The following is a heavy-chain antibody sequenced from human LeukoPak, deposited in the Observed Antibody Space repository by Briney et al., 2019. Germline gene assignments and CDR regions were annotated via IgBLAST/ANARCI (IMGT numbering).Heavy chain of an antibody. CDR2: ISGRDDST. V-gene: IGHV3-23*01. J-gene: IGHJ4*02. Sequence: PGASLRLSCAASGFSFSNYAMSWVRQVPGKGLEWGSAISGRDDSTYYADSVKGRFTISRDTSKNTLYLQMNSLRAEDTAVYYCAKWGDYDVLTGYYDSDYWGQGTLVTVSS. CDR1: GFSFSNYA. CDR3: AKWGDYDVLTGYYDSDY. D-gene: IGHD3-9*01.